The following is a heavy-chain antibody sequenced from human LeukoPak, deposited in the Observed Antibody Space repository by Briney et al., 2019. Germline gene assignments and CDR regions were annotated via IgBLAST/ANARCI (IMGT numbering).Heavy chain of an antibody. CDR3: ARRAQRYFDWLPRYYFDY. CDR1: GYSLSSGYY. J-gene: IGHJ4*02. Sequence: SETLSLTCAVSGYSLSSGYYWGWIRQPPGKGLEWIGSIYHSGSTYYNPSLKSRVTISVDTSKNQFSLKLSSVTAADTAVYYCARRAQRYFDWLPRYYFDYWGQGTLVTVSS. D-gene: IGHD3-9*01. CDR2: IYHSGST. V-gene: IGHV4-38-2*01.